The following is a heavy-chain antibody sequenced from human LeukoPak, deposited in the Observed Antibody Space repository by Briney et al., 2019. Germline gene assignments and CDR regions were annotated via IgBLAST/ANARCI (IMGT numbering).Heavy chain of an antibody. J-gene: IGHJ4*02. Sequence: PSETLSLTCTVSGGSISSRSYYWGWIRQPPGKGLEWIGSMYYSGSTYYNPSLWSRVTISVDTSKNRFSPKLSSVTAADTAVYYCAGTHGEWEKLQSNFDYWGQGTLVTVSS. CDR1: GGSISSRSYY. D-gene: IGHD1-26*01. V-gene: IGHV4-39*01. CDR2: MYYSGST. CDR3: AGTHGEWEKLQSNFDY.